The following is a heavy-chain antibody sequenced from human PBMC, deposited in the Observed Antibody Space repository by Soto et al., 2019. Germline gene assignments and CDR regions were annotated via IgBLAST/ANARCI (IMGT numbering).Heavy chain of an antibody. CDR2: INPNSGGT. Sequence: ASVKVSCKASGYTFTGYYMHWVRQAPGQGLEWMGWINPNSGGTNYAQKFQGWVTMTRDTSISTAYMELSRLRSDDTAVYYCARAEGSSWDNYYYYGMDAWGQGTTVTVSS. D-gene: IGHD6-13*01. CDR1: GYTFTGYY. V-gene: IGHV1-2*04. CDR3: ARAEGSSWDNYYYYGMDA. J-gene: IGHJ6*02.